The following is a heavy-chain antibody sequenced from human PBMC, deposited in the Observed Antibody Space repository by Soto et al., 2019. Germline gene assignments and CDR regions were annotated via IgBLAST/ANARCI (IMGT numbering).Heavy chain of an antibody. J-gene: IGHJ6*02. CDR2: IKQDGSEK. D-gene: IGHD2-15*01. V-gene: IGHV3-7*03. CDR1: GFTFSSYW. CDR3: ARFCPASLGYCSGGSCYSCGGMDV. Sequence: PGGSLRLSCAASGFTFSSYWMSWVRQAPGKGLEWVANIKQDGSEKYYVGSVKGRFTISRDNAKNSLYLQMNSLRAEDTAVYYCARFCPASLGYCSGGSCYSCGGMDVWGQGTTVTVSS.